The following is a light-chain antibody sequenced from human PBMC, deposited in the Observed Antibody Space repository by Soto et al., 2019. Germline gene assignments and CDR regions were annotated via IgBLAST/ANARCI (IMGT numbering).Light chain of an antibody. CDR3: ATWDDSLSGWV. V-gene: IGLV1-47*02. J-gene: IGLJ3*02. CDR1: SSNIGSNY. CDR2: SSN. Sequence: QSVLTQPPSASGTPGQRVTISCSGSSSNIGSNYVYWYQQVPGTAPKLLIYSSNQRPSGDPDRFSGSKSGTSASLAISRLRSEDEADYYCATWDDSLSGWVFGGGTKLTVL.